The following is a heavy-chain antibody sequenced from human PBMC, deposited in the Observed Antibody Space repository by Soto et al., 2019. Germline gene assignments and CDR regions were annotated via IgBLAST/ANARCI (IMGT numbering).Heavy chain of an antibody. D-gene: IGHD1-26*01. V-gene: IGHV4-4*07. Sequence: ETLSLTCPVSGASISSYYWSWIRQPSGKGLEWIGRIYTSGSTNYNPSLKSRVTMSVDTSKNQFSLKPSSVTAADTAVYYCARTRSAWSDFQYYSLDVWGQGTTVTVSS. CDR1: GASISSYY. CDR2: IYTSGST. CDR3: ARTRSAWSDFQYYSLDV. J-gene: IGHJ6*02.